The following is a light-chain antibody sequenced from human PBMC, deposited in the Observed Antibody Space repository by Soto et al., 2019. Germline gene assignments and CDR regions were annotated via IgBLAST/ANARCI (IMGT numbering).Light chain of an antibody. CDR1: QSVSSSF. V-gene: IGKV3-20*01. J-gene: IGKJ4*01. CDR3: QQYGTSPLT. Sequence: EIVLTQSPGTLSLSAGERVILSCRASQSVSSSFLAWYQQKPGQAPRLLIYDASSRATGIPDRFSGSGSGTDFTLTISRLEPEDFAVYYCQQYGTSPLTFGGGTKVEI. CDR2: DAS.